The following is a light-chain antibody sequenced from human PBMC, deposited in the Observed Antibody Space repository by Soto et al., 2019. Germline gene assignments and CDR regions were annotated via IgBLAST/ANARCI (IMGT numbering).Light chain of an antibody. Sequence: QSALTQPPSASGSPGQSVTISCTGTSSDVGGYNYVSWYQQHPGKVPKLMVYEVNKRPSGVPDRFSGSKSGNTASLTVSGLHADDEGYYYCTSSAGGNHVFGTGTKLTVL. CDR1: SSDVGGYNY. CDR3: TSSAGGNHV. V-gene: IGLV2-8*01. CDR2: EVN. J-gene: IGLJ1*01.